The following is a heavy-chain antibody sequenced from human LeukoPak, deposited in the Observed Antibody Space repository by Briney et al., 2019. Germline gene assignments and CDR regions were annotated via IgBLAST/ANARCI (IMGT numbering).Heavy chain of an antibody. CDR3: ARDLFYDILTGD. J-gene: IGHJ4*02. CDR2: IIPIFGTA. V-gene: IGHV1-69*01. CDR1: GGTFSSYA. D-gene: IGHD3-9*01. Sequence: GSSVKVSCKASGGTFSSYAISCVRQAPGQGLEWMGGIIPIFGTANYAQKFQGRVTITADESTSTAYMELSSLRTEDTAVYYCARDLFYDILTGDWGQGTLVTVSS.